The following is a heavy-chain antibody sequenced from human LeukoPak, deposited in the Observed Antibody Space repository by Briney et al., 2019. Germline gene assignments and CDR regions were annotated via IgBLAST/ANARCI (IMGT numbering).Heavy chain of an antibody. CDR3: ASFGGLDY. CDR2: INSDGSTT. D-gene: IGHD3-10*01. V-gene: IGHV3-74*01. J-gene: IGHJ4*02. Sequence: GESLRLSCAASGFTFSSYWMHWVRQAPGKGLMWVSHINSDGSTTTYADSVKGRFTISRDNAENTLYLQMNSLRVEDTAVYFCASFGGLDYWGQGALVTVSS. CDR1: GFTFSSYW.